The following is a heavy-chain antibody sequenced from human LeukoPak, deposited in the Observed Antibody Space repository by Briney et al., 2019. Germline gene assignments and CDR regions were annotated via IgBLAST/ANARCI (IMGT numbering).Heavy chain of an antibody. V-gene: IGHV4-39*07. J-gene: IGHJ4*02. CDR1: GGSISSSSYY. D-gene: IGHD1-26*01. Sequence: SETLSLTCTVSGGSISSSSYYWGWIRQPPGKGLEWIGSIYYSGSTYYNPSLKSRVTISVDTSKNQFSLKLSSVTAADTAVYYCAKDDSYSGSPEADYWGQGTLVTVSS. CDR3: AKDDSYSGSPEADY. CDR2: IYYSGST.